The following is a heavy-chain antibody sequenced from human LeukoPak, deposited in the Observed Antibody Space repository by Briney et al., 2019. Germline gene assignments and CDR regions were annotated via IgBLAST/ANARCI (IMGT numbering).Heavy chain of an antibody. D-gene: IGHD6-6*01. V-gene: IGHV3-21*01. CDR2: ISSSSSYI. CDR3: ARDARQLALDY. J-gene: IGHJ4*02. CDR1: GLTFSSNS. Sequence: GGSLRLSCAASGLTFSSNSMNWVRQAPGKGLEWDSSISSSSSYIYYADSVKGRFTISRDNAKNSLYLQMNSLRAEDTAVYYCARDARQLALDYWGQGNLVTVSS.